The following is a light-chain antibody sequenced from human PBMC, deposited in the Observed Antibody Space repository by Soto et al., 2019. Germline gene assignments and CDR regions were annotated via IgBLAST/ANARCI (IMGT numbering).Light chain of an antibody. Sequence: PGERATLSCRASQTVSSNYLAWYQQKPGQAPRLLIYGASNRATGIPDRFSGSGSGTDSTLTISRLEPEDFAVYYCQQFGSSPLTFGPGTKVDFK. V-gene: IGKV3-20*01. CDR3: QQFGSSPLT. CDR1: QTVSSNY. CDR2: GAS. J-gene: IGKJ3*01.